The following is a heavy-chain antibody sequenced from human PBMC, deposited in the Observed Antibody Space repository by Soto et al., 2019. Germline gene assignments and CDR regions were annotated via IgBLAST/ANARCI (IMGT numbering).Heavy chain of an antibody. J-gene: IGHJ4*02. CDR3: AKGPPRGYYFDY. CDR1: GFTFDDYA. Sequence: GGSVRLSCAASGFTFDDYAMHWVRQAPGKGLEWVSGISWNSGSIGYADSVKGRFTISRDNAKNSLYLQMNSLRAEDTALYYCAKGPPRGYYFDYWGQGTLVTVSS. D-gene: IGHD3-16*01. V-gene: IGHV3-9*01. CDR2: ISWNSGSI.